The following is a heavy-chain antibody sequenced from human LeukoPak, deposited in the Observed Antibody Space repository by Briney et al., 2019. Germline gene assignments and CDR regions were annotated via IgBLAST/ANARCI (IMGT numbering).Heavy chain of an antibody. CDR2: VKSKTDGGTT. J-gene: IGHJ4*02. D-gene: IGHD2-21*02. V-gene: IGHV3-15*01. CDR1: GFTFSNAW. CDR3: TTAYYCGGDCYDFDY. Sequence: GSLRLSCAASGFTFSNAWMSWVRQAPGKGLEWVGRVKSKTDGGTTDYAAPVKGRFTISRDDSKNTLYLQMNSLKTEDTAEYYCTTAYYCGGDCYDFDYWGQGTLVTVSS.